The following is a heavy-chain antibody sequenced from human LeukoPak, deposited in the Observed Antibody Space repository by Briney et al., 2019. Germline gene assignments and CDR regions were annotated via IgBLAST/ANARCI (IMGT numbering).Heavy chain of an antibody. CDR1: GGSISSYY. Sequence: SETLSLTCTVSGGSISSYYWSWIRQPPGKGLEWIGHIYYTVSTNYNPSLKSRVTISVDTSKNQFSLKLSSVTAADTAVYYCARGSGFYGYWGQGTLVTVSS. V-gene: IGHV4-59*01. CDR3: ARGSGFYGY. J-gene: IGHJ4*02. D-gene: IGHD6-19*01. CDR2: IYYTVST.